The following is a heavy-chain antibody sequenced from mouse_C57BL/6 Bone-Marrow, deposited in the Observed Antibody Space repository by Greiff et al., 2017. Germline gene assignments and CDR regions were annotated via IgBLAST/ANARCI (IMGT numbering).Heavy chain of an antibody. CDR3: ARYGYDGDY. D-gene: IGHD2-2*01. V-gene: IGHV1-26*01. Sequence: EVKLLESGPELVKPGASVKISCKASGYTFTDYYMNWVKQSHGKSLEWIGDINPNNGGTSYNQKFKGKATLTVDKSSSTAYMELRSLTSEDSAVYYCARYGYDGDYWGQGTTLTVSS. J-gene: IGHJ2*01. CDR1: GYTFTDYY. CDR2: INPNNGGT.